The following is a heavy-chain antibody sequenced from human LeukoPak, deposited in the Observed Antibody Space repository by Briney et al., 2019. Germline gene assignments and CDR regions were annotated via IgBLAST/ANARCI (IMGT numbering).Heavy chain of an antibody. CDR3: ARVKGRYGSGSPVYYYYGMDV. J-gene: IGHJ6*02. Sequence: SETLSLTCAVYGGSFSGYYWSWIRQPPGKGLEWIGEINQSGSTNYNPSLKSRVTISVDTSKNQFSLKLSSVTAADTAVYYCARVKGRYGSGSPVYYYYGMDVWGQGTTVTVSS. D-gene: IGHD3-10*01. CDR2: INQSGST. V-gene: IGHV4-34*01. CDR1: GGSFSGYY.